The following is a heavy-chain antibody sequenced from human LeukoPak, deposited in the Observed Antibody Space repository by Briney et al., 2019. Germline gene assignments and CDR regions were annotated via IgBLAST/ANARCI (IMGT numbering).Heavy chain of an antibody. V-gene: IGHV1-18*01. CDR2: ISAYNGNT. J-gene: IGHJ3*02. CDR1: GYTFTSYG. CDR3: ARDYYDSSGYRWAFDI. Sequence: ASVKVSCKASGYTFTSYGISWVRQAPGQGLEWMGWISAYNGNTNYAQRLQGRVTMTTDTSTSTAYMELRSLRSDDTAVYYCARDYYDSSGYRWAFDIWGQGTVVTVSS. D-gene: IGHD3-22*01.